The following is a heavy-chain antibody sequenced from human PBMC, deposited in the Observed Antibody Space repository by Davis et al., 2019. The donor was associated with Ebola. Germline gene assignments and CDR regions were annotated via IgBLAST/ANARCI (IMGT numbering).Heavy chain of an antibody. CDR2: FSKFGSSK. Sequence: GESLKISCAASGFTLSSYGMLWVRQAPGKGLEWVAYFSKFGSSKYYADSVKGRFTISRDNSKNTVYLQMDSPRAEDTAVYFCARDSFWSGYYYYYYYMDVWGKGTTVTVSS. D-gene: IGHD3-3*01. CDR1: GFTLSSYG. V-gene: IGHV3-30*03. J-gene: IGHJ6*03. CDR3: ARDSFWSGYYYYYYYMDV.